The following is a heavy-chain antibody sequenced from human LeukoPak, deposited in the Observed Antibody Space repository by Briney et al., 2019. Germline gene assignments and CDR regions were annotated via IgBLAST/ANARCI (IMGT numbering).Heavy chain of an antibody. J-gene: IGHJ4*02. CDR2: INHSGST. V-gene: IGHV4-34*01. CDR1: GGSFSGYY. Sequence: PSETLSLTCAVYGGSFSGYYWSWIRQPPGKGLEWIGEINHSGSTNYNPSLKSRVTISVDTSKNQFSLKLSSVTAADTAVYYCARLVVAYCGGDCYYFDYWGQGTLVTVSS. D-gene: IGHD2-21*02. CDR3: ARLVVAYCGGDCYYFDY.